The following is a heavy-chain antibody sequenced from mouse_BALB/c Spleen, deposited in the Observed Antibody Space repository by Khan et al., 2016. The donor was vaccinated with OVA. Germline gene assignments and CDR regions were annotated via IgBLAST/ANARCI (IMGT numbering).Heavy chain of an antibody. CDR3: AREWAAWFPY. V-gene: IGHV1-77*01. CDR1: GYTITDYY. J-gene: IGHJ3*01. Sequence: VQLQESGAELARPGASVKLSCKASGYTITDYYINWMRQRTGQGLEWIGEIYPGSDNTYYNEKFKGKATLTADKSSSTAYMQLSSLTSEDSAVYFCAREWAAWFPYWGQGTLVTVSA. CDR2: IYPGSDNT.